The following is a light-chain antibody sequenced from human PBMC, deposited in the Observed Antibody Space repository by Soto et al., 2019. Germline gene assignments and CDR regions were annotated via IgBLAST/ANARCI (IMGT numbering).Light chain of an antibody. CDR2: ATS. V-gene: IGKV1-9*01. CDR3: QQVNSYPLP. CDR1: QDIANY. Sequence: IQLTQSPSFLSASVGDRVTITCRASQDIANYLAWYQQKPGKAPKFLIYATSTFQSGVPSRFSGGGSGTEFTLTISSLQPEDFATYYCQQVNSYPLPVGGGTKVDIK. J-gene: IGKJ4*01.